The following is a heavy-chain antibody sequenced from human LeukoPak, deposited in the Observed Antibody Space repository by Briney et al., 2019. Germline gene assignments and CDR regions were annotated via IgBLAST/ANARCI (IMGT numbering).Heavy chain of an antibody. V-gene: IGHV3-30*02. CDR2: IQYGGSNK. J-gene: IGHJ5*02. CDR3: AKDLQTRAFNWFDP. CDR1: GFTFSSYG. Sequence: GGSLRLSCAASGFTFSSYGMHWVRQAPGKGLEWVAFIQYGGSNKNYADSVKGRFTISRDNSKNTLYLQMNSLRPEDTAVYYCAKDLQTRAFNWFDPWGQGTLVTVSS.